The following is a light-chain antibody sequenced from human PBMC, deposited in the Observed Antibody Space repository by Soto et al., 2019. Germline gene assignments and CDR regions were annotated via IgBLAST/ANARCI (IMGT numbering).Light chain of an antibody. V-gene: IGKV4-1*01. J-gene: IGKJ1*01. CDR3: QQYYSTPPT. CDR2: WAS. CDR1: QSVLYSSNNKNY. Sequence: DIVMTQSPDSLAVSLGERATINCKSSQSVLYSSNNKNYLAWYQQKPGQPPKLLIYWASTRESGVPDRFSGXXXXXXXXXXXXXLQAEDVAVYYCQQYYSTPPTFGQGTKVEIK.